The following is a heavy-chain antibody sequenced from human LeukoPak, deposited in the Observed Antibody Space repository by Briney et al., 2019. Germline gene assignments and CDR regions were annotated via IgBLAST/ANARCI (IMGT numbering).Heavy chain of an antibody. V-gene: IGHV4-31*03. Sequence: TPSLTCNVSGGSISNDGYYWGWIRPHPGKGLGWLWYIYYSGSTYYNPSLKSRVTLSVDTSKSQFSLRLSSVTAADTAVYYCARDLTGDQFFDPWGQGTLVTVSS. CDR2: IYYSGST. J-gene: IGHJ5*02. CDR1: GGSISNDGYY. D-gene: IGHD7-27*01. CDR3: ARDLTGDQFFDP.